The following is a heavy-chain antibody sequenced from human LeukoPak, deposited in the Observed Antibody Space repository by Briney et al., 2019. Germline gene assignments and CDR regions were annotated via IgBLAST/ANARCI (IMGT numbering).Heavy chain of an antibody. CDR2: INPSSGGT. Sequence: ASVKVSCKASGFTFTNYYMHWVRQAPGQGLEWMGIINPSSGGTSYAQKFQGRVTMTRDTSTSTAYMELRSLGSDDTAVYYCARDRAAVPTFDAWGQGTLVTVSS. CDR1: GFTFTNYY. D-gene: IGHD6-13*01. V-gene: IGHV1-46*01. J-gene: IGHJ5*02. CDR3: ARDRAAVPTFDA.